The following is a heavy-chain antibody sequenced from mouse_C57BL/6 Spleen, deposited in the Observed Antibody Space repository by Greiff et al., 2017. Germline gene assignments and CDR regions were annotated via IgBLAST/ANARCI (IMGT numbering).Heavy chain of an antibody. CDR1: GFSLTSYG. CDR3: ARTRRYCDY. CDR2: IWSGGST. V-gene: IGHV2-2*01. Sequence: VQLQQSGPGLVQPSQSLSITCPVSGFSLTSYGVHWVRQSPGKGLEWLGVIWSGGSTDYNAAFISRLSISKDNSKSQVFFKMNSLQADDTAIYYCARTRRYCDYWGQGTTLTVSS. J-gene: IGHJ2*01.